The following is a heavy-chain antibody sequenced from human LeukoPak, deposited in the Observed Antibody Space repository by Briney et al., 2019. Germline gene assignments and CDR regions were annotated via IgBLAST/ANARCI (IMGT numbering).Heavy chain of an antibody. Sequence: GGSLRLSCAASGFTFSTYGMHWVRQAPGKGLEWVAVISYDGSNKYYADSVKGRFTISRDNSKNTLYLQMNSLGAEDTAVYYCAKGRQLLWFGESYFDYWGQGTLVTVSS. CDR1: GFTFSTYG. D-gene: IGHD3-10*01. CDR2: ISYDGSNK. CDR3: AKGRQLLWFGESYFDY. V-gene: IGHV3-30*18. J-gene: IGHJ4*02.